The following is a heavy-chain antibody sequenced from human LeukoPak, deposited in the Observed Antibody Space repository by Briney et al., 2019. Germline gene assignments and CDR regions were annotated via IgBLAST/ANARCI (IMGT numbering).Heavy chain of an antibody. CDR3: ARYRGPGYFDL. J-gene: IGHJ2*01. D-gene: IGHD3-16*02. Sequence: SETLSLTCSVSGGSLSSSCYYWGWIRQPPGKGLEWTGSIYYSGSTYYSPSLKSRVTISVDTSKNQFSLKLSSVTAADTAVYYCARYRGPGYFDLWGRGTLVTVSS. V-gene: IGHV4-39*01. CDR1: GGSLSSSCYY. CDR2: IYYSGST.